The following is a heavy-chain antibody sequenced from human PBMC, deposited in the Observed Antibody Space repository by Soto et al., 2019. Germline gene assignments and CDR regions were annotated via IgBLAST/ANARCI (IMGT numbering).Heavy chain of an antibody. CDR2: IWYDGSNK. V-gene: IGHV3-33*01. CDR1: GFTFSSYG. Sequence: GGSLRLSCAASGFTFSSYGMHWVRQAPGKGLEWVAVIWYDGSNKYYADSVKGRFTISRDNSKNTLYLQMNSLRAEDTAVYYCARDGGRAHDTYYNFWSGYYPDYWGQGTLVTVSS. CDR3: ARDGGRAHDTYYNFWSGYYPDY. J-gene: IGHJ4*02. D-gene: IGHD3-3*01.